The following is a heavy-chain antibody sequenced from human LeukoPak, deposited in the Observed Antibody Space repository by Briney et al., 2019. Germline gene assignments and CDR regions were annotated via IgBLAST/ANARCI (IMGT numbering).Heavy chain of an antibody. D-gene: IGHD5-12*01. CDR3: ARDPTNTSGYYAYFDH. CDR2: ISAYNGDT. J-gene: IGHJ4*02. CDR1: GYTFRNHG. Sequence: ASVKVSCKASGYTFRNHGITWVRQAPGQGLEWMGWISAYNGDTHYAQNLQGRVTMTTDSSTSTAHMELRSLRSDDTAVYYCARDPTNTSGYYAYFDHWGQGTLVTVSS. V-gene: IGHV1-18*01.